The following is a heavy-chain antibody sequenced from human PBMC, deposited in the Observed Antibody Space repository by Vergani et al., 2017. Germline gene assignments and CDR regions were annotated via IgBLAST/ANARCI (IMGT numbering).Heavy chain of an antibody. CDR3: AKRVGGSTGGYYYYGMDF. Sequence: EVQLLESGGGLVQPGGSLRLSCAASGFTFSTYPMSWVRQAPGKGLEWVSTISNSGGSTYYADSVKGRFTSSRANSKNTLYLQMNSLRPDDTAVYYCAKRVGGSTGGYYYYGMDFWGQGTTVTVSS. J-gene: IGHJ6*02. CDR2: ISNSGGST. V-gene: IGHV3-23*01. CDR1: GFTFSTYP. D-gene: IGHD2-8*02.